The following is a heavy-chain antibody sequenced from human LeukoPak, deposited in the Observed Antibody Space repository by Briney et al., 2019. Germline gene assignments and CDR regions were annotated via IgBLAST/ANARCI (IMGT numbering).Heavy chain of an antibody. CDR3: AREDDSWGPNNLDL. CDR2: IDTGSSTM. D-gene: IGHD7-27*01. CDR1: GFTFSSYA. Sequence: PGGSLRLSCAASGFTFSSYAMSWVRQAPGKGLEWISYIDTGSSTMYYADSVMGRFTISRDNAKESLYLQMNSLRDEDTAVYYCAREDDSWGPNNLDLWGQGTMVTVSS. V-gene: IGHV3-48*02. J-gene: IGHJ3*01.